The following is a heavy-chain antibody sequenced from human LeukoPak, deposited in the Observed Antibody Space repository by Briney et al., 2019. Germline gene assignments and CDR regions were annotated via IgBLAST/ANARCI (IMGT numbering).Heavy chain of an antibody. D-gene: IGHD3-9*01. CDR1: GGSFSGYY. J-gene: IGHJ4*02. V-gene: IGHV4-34*01. Sequence: PSETLSLTCAVYGGSFSGYYWSWIRQPPGKGLEWIGEINHSGSTNYNPSLRSRVTISVDTPKNQFSLKLSSVTAADTAVYYCARQFYDILTGYPYYFDHWGQGTLVTVSS. CDR3: ARQFYDILTGYPYYFDH. CDR2: INHSGST.